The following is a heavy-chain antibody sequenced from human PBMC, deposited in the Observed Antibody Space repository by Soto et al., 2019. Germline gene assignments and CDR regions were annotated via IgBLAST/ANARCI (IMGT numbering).Heavy chain of an antibody. CDR3: ARVSVFTTVTHDAFDI. CDR2: ISAYNGNT. J-gene: IGHJ3*02. CDR1: GYTFTSYG. V-gene: IGHV1-18*01. D-gene: IGHD4-17*01. Sequence: ASVKVSCKASGYTFTSYGISWVRQAPGQGLEWMGWISAYNGNTNYAQKLQGRVTMTTDTSTSTAYMELRSLRSDDTAVYYCARVSVFTTVTHDAFDIWGKGTMVTVSS.